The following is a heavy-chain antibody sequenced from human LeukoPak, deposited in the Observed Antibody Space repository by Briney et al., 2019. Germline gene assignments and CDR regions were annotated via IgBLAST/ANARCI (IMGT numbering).Heavy chain of an antibody. CDR1: GFTFSSYW. V-gene: IGHV3-7*01. CDR2: IKQEGSEK. Sequence: GGSLRLSCAASGFTFSSYWMSLVRQAPGKGLEWVANIKQEGSEKYYVDSVKGRFTISRDNAKNSLYLQMNSLRAEDTAVYYCARVGSGWSDYWAREPWSPSPQ. CDR3: ARVGSGWSDY. D-gene: IGHD6-19*01. J-gene: IGHJ4*02.